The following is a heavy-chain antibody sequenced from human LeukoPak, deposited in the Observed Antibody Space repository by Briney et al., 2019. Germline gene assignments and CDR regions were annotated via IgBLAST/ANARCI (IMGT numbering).Heavy chain of an antibody. CDR2: IDWDDDK. CDR3: ARIRYYYDSSGYYSVIDY. J-gene: IGHJ4*02. Sequence: ESGPTLLQPTQTLTLTCTFSGFSLSTSGMCVGWIRQPPGKALEWLARIDWDDDKYYSTSLKTRLTISKDTSKNQVVLTMTNMDPVDTAAYYCARIRYYYDSSGYYSVIDYWGQGTLVTVSS. D-gene: IGHD3-22*01. CDR1: GFSLSTSGMC. V-gene: IGHV2-70*11.